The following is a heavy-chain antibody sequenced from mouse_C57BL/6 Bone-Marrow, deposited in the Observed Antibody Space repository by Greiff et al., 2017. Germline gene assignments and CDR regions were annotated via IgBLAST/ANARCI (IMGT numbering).Heavy chain of an antibody. Sequence: QVQLKESGAELVRPGASVKLSCKASGYTFTDYYINWVKQRPGQGLEWIARIYPGSGNTYYNEKFKGKATLTAEKSSSTAYMQLSSLTSEDSAVYFCARDGYYPYYAMDYWGQGTSVTVSS. CDR1: GYTFTDYY. CDR3: ARDGYYPYYAMDY. CDR2: IYPGSGNT. J-gene: IGHJ4*01. V-gene: IGHV1-76*01. D-gene: IGHD2-3*01.